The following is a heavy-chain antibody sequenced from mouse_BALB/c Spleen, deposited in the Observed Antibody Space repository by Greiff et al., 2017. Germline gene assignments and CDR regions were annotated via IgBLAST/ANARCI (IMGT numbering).Heavy chain of an antibody. D-gene: IGHD2-1*01. CDR2: IDPYNGGT. Sequence: VQLKESGAELVRPGASVTLSCKASGYSFTGYNMYWVKQSHRKSLEWIGYIDPYNGGTSYNQKSKGKATLTVDKSSSTAYIHLNSLTSEDSAIYYCARGDGNCVGYAMDYWGQGTSVTVSS. CDR1: GYSFTGYN. J-gene: IGHJ4*01. V-gene: IGHV1S135*01. CDR3: ARGDGNCVGYAMDY.